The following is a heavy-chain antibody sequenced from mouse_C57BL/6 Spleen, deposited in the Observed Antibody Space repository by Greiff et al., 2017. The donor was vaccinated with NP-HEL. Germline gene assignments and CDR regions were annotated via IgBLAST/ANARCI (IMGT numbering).Heavy chain of an antibody. V-gene: IGHV1-15*01. CDR2: IDPETGGT. CDR1: GYTFTDYE. D-gene: IGHD2-5*01. J-gene: IGHJ3*01. Sequence: VQLQESGAELVRPGASVTLSCKASGYTFTDYEMHWVKQTPVHGLEWIGAIDPETGGTAYNQKFKGKAILTADKSSSTAYMELRSLTSEDSAVYYCTISYYSNPFAYWGQGTLVTVSA. CDR3: TISYYSNPFAY.